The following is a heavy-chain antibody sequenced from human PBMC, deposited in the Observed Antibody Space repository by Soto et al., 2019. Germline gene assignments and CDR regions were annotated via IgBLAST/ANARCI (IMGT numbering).Heavy chain of an antibody. J-gene: IGHJ6*03. CDR2: INAGNGNT. V-gene: IGHV1-3*01. CDR3: ARDGGRGSGWYYYYYYMDV. D-gene: IGHD6-19*01. Sequence: QVQLVQSGAEVKKPGASVKVSCKASGYTFTSYAMHWVRQAPGQRLEWMGWINAGNGNTKYSQKFQGRVTITRDTSASTAYMELSSLRSEDTAVYYCARDGGRGSGWYYYYYYMDVWGKGTTVTVSS. CDR1: GYTFTSYA.